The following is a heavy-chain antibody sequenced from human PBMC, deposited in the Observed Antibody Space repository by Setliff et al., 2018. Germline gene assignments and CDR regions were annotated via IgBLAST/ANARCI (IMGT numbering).Heavy chain of an antibody. Sequence: SETLSLTCTVSDVSISSSGFYWAWIRQPPGKGLEWIGSIYYSGLTYYTPSLRSRATISVDTSKNRFSLQLSSVTAADTAVYYCAGYQGSGSNYKVVNWFDPWGQGTLVTVSS. V-gene: IGHV4-39*02. J-gene: IGHJ5*02. D-gene: IGHD3-10*01. CDR3: AGYQGSGSNYKVVNWFDP. CDR1: DVSISSSGFY. CDR2: IYYSGLT.